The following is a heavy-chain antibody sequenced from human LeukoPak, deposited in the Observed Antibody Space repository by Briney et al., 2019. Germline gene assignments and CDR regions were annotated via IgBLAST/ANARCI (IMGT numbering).Heavy chain of an antibody. Sequence: GGSLRLSCAASGLTFSSYAMHWVRQAPGKGQEWVAVISYDGGNKYYADSVKGRFTISRDNSKNTLYLQMNSLRAEDTAVYYCAKEKRYYGSGSYYAFDIWGQGTMVTVSS. CDR2: ISYDGGNK. J-gene: IGHJ3*02. D-gene: IGHD3-10*01. CDR3: AKEKRYYGSGSYYAFDI. CDR1: GLTFSSYA. V-gene: IGHV3-30-3*01.